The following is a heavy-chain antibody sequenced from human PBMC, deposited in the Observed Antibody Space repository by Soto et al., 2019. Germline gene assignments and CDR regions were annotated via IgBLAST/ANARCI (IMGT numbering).Heavy chain of an antibody. CDR2: TYHRSKWYN. Sequence: SQTLSLTCAISGDSVSSNSAAWNWIRQSPSRGLEWLGRTYHRSKWYNDYAVSVKSRITINPDTSKNQFSLQLNSVTPEDTAVYYCARDEALSYSSSSGWFDPWGQGTLVTVSS. D-gene: IGHD6-6*01. CDR1: GDSVSSNSAA. CDR3: ARDEALSYSSSSGWFDP. J-gene: IGHJ5*02. V-gene: IGHV6-1*01.